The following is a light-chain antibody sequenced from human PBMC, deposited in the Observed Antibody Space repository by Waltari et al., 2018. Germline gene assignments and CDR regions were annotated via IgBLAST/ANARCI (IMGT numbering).Light chain of an antibody. CDR1: KSVLFSSNNKDS. Sequence: DIVMTQSPDSLAVSLGERATINCKSSKSVLFSSNNKDSLAWYQQKPGQPTKLLIYWASTRQSGVPDRFSGSGSGTDFTLTSSSLQAEDVAVYFCQQYVAAPLTFGGGTKVEIK. V-gene: IGKV4-1*01. CDR2: WAS. CDR3: QQYVAAPLT. J-gene: IGKJ4*01.